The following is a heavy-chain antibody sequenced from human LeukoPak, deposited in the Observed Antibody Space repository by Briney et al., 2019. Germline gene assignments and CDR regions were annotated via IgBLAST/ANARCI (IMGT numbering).Heavy chain of an antibody. D-gene: IGHD4-17*01. Sequence: GGSLRLSCAASGFTFGDYAMHWVRQAPGKGLEWVSGISWDSGRIGYADSVKGRFTISRDNAKNSLYLQVNSLRPEDTALYFCAKGKGGTTAGLDYWGQGTLVAVSS. CDR3: AKGKGGTTAGLDY. CDR2: ISWDSGRI. J-gene: IGHJ4*02. V-gene: IGHV3-9*01. CDR1: GFTFGDYA.